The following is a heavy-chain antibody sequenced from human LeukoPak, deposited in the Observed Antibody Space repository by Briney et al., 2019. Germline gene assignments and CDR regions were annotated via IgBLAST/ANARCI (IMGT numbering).Heavy chain of an antibody. D-gene: IGHD2-2*01. CDR3: ARDRYCSSTSCYFGYFDY. CDR1: GFTVRSNY. J-gene: IGHJ4*02. V-gene: IGHV3-66*01. Sequence: PGGSLRLSCAASGFTVRSNYMSWVRQAPGKGLEGVSVIYSGGSTYYADSVKGRFTISRDNSKNTLYLQMNSLRAEDTAVYYCARDRYCSSTSCYFGYFDYWGQGTLVTVSS. CDR2: IYSGGST.